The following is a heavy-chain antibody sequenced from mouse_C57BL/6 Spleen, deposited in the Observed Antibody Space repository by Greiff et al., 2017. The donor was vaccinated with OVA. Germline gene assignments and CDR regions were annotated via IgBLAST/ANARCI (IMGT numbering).Heavy chain of an antibody. CDR2: IDPSDSYT. CDR3: AGYGNALYWYFDV. J-gene: IGHJ1*03. CDR1: GYTFTSYW. V-gene: IGHV1-50*01. Sequence: QVQLQQPGAELVKPGASVKLSCKASGYTFTSYWMQWVKQRPGQGLEWIGEIDPSDSYTNYNQKFKGKATLTVDTSSSPAYMQLSSLTSEDSAVYYGAGYGNALYWYFDVWGTGTTVTVSS. D-gene: IGHD2-1*01.